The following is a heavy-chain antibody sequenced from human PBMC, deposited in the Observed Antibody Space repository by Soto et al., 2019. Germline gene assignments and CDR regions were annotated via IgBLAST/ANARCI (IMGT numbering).Heavy chain of an antibody. Sequence: GGSLRLSCAASGFTFSSYSMNWVRQAPGKGLEWVSSISSSSSYIYYADSVKGRFTISRDNAKNSLYLQMNSLRAEDTAVYYCAREVVDSSSYYYYYYMDVWGKGTTVTVSS. CDR1: GFTFSSYS. CDR2: ISSSSSYI. V-gene: IGHV3-21*01. D-gene: IGHD6-6*01. CDR3: AREVVDSSSYYYYYYMDV. J-gene: IGHJ6*03.